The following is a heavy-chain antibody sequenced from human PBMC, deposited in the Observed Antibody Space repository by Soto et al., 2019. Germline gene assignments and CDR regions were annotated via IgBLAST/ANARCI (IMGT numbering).Heavy chain of an antibody. J-gene: IGHJ6*02. CDR1: GYTFTSYG. CDR3: ARDRSKPVDTAMASEDYYYYGMDV. CDR2: ISAYNGNT. Sequence: QVPLVQSGAEVKKPGASVKVSCKASGYTFTSYGISWVRQAPGQGLEWMGWISAYNGNTNYAQKLQGRVTMTTDTSTSTAYMELRSLRSDDTAVYYCARDRSKPVDTAMASEDYYYYGMDVWGQGTTVTVSS. D-gene: IGHD5-18*01. V-gene: IGHV1-18*01.